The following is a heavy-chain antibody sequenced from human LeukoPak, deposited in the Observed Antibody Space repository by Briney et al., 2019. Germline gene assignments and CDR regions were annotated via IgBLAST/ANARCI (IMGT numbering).Heavy chain of an antibody. Sequence: SETLSLTCTVSGGSVSSADYYWSWIRHPPGKTLEWIGYIYHTGSNNYKYSLKSRVTISLDTSKNRFSLRLTSLTAADTAVYFCARQYCGGDCYSLDYWGPGKLVAVSS. CDR1: GGSVSSADYY. V-gene: IGHV4-61*08. J-gene: IGHJ4*02. CDR2: IYHTGSN. D-gene: IGHD2-21*02. CDR3: ARQYCGGDCYSLDY.